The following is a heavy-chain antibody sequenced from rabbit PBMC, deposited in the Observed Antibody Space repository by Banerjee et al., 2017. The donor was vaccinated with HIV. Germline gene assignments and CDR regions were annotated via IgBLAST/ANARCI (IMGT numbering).Heavy chain of an antibody. CDR2: IDNGDGST. V-gene: IGHV1S47*01. J-gene: IGHJ4*01. CDR1: GFDFSSNV. CDR3: ARDGGSGDYRRVNL. Sequence: QEQLVESGGGLVQPGGSLKVTCTVSGFDFSSNVMCWVRQAPGKRPEWIACIDNGDGSTYYANWVNGRFTISRSTSLNTVTLQMTSLTAADTATYFCARDGGSGDYRRVNLWGPGTLVTVS. D-gene: IGHD8-1*01.